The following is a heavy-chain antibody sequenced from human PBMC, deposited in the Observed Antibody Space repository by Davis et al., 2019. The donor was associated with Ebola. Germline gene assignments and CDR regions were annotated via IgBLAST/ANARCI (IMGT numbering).Heavy chain of an antibody. D-gene: IGHD1-26*01. Sequence: GESLKISCAASGFTFNNYWMSWVRQAPGKGLEWVANIKQDGSDKYYVDSVKGRFTISRDNAKNYLYLQMNSLRVEDTAVYYCARDSNGATIWDWFDSWGQGTLVTVSS. J-gene: IGHJ5*01. CDR1: GFTFNNYW. CDR2: IKQDGSDK. V-gene: IGHV3-7*01. CDR3: ARDSNGATIWDWFDS.